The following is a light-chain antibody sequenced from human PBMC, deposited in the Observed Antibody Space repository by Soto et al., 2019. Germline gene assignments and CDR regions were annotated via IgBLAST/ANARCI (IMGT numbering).Light chain of an antibody. CDR3: SSFTSTHTYV. V-gene: IGLV2-14*01. CDR2: EVS. J-gene: IGLJ1*01. Sequence: QSVLIQPASVSGSPGQSITISCTGTSSDVGGSNYVSWYQHHPHRAPKLLIYEVSYRPSGVSNRFSGSKSDNTASLTISGLQAEDEATYYCSSFTSTHTYVFGTGTKVTAL. CDR1: SSDVGGSNY.